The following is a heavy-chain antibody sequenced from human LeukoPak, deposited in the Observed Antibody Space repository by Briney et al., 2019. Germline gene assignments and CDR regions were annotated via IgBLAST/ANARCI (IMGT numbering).Heavy chain of an antibody. J-gene: IGHJ4*02. D-gene: IGHD3-16*01. V-gene: IGHV1-18*01. Sequence: ASVKVSCKASGYTFTSYGISWVRQAPGQGLEWMGWISAYNGNTNYAQKLQGRVTMTTDTSTSTAYMELRSLRSEDTAVYYCARDNDSRDPPHFDYWGQGTLVTVSS. CDR3: ARDNDSRDPPHFDY. CDR2: ISAYNGNT. CDR1: GYTFTSYG.